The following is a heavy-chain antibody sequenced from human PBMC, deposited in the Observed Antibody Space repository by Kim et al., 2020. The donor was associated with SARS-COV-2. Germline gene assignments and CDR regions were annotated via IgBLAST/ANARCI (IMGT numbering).Heavy chain of an antibody. CDR3: ARSPGSYPYFDY. CDR1: GYIFTTYA. Sequence: ASVKVSCKASGYIFTTYAMHWVRQAPGQSPEWMGWISAGNDRTTYSQKFQDIFIITRDISATTVYMDLSSLRSEDTAIYYCARSPGSYPYFDYWGQGVLVSVSS. J-gene: IGHJ4*02. D-gene: IGHD3-10*01. CDR2: ISAGNDRT. V-gene: IGHV1-3*01.